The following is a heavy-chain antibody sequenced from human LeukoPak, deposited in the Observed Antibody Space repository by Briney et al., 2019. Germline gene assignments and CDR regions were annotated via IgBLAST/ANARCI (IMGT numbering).Heavy chain of an antibody. V-gene: IGHV4-34*01. CDR2: INHSGST. Sequence: SETLSLTCAVYGGSFSGYYWSWIRQPPGKGLEWIGEINHSGSTNYNPSLKSRVTISVDTSKNQFSLKLSSVTAADTAVYYCARGYRGYCDYWGQGTLVTVSS. CDR3: ARGYRGYCDY. D-gene: IGHD3-22*01. J-gene: IGHJ4*02. CDR1: GGSFSGYY.